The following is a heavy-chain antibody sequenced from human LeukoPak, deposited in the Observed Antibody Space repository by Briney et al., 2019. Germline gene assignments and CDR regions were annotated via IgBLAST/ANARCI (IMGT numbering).Heavy chain of an antibody. CDR1: GGSFSGYY. CDR3: ARGLWSGSSCYY. J-gene: IGHJ4*02. D-gene: IGHD6-13*01. Sequence: SETLSLTCAVYGGSFSGYYWSWIRQPPGKGLEWIGEINHSGSTNYNPSLKSRVTISVDTSKNQFSLKLSSVTAADTAVYYCARGLWSGSSCYYWGQGTLVTVSS. V-gene: IGHV4-34*01. CDR2: INHSGST.